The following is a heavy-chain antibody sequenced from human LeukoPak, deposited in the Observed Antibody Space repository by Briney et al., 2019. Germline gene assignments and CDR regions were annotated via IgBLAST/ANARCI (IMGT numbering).Heavy chain of an antibody. CDR2: ISGSGGST. Sequence: GGSLRLSCAASGFTFINSAMNWVRQGPGKGLEWVSAISGSGGSTYYADSVKGRFTISRDNSKNTLYLQMNSLRAEDTAVYYCAKDNIVVVVAATLDYWGQGTLVTVSS. D-gene: IGHD2-15*01. J-gene: IGHJ4*02. CDR1: GFTFINSA. V-gene: IGHV3-23*01. CDR3: AKDNIVVVVAATLDY.